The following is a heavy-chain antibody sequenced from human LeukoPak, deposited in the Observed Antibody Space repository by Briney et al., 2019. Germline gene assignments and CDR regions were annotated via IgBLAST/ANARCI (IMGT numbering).Heavy chain of an antibody. V-gene: IGHV3-30-3*01. CDR1: GFTFSNYA. J-gene: IGHJ4*02. CDR3: TRDWSAAGGFDY. Sequence: GGSLRLSCAASGFTFSNYAINWVRQAPGRGLEWVAIISYEGGTNKYYADSVKGRSTISRDNSKNTLYLQMNSLRGEDTAVYYCTRDWSAAGGFDYWGQGTLVTASS. D-gene: IGHD6-13*01. CDR2: ISYEGGTNK.